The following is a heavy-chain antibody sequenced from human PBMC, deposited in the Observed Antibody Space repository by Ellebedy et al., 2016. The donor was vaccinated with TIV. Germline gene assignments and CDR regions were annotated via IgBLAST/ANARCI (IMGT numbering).Heavy chain of an antibody. J-gene: IGHJ6*02. CDR3: AKDRGSNWYDNGMDV. CDR2: ISWNSGQI. CDR1: GFPFHDYA. Sequence: GGSLRLSXVTSGFPFHDYAMHWVRQAPGKGLEWVSGISWNSGQIGYAGSVKGRFTISRDNAKNSLYLQMNSLRTEDTALYYCAKDRGSNWYDNGMDVWGQGTTVTVSS. D-gene: IGHD6-13*01. V-gene: IGHV3-9*01.